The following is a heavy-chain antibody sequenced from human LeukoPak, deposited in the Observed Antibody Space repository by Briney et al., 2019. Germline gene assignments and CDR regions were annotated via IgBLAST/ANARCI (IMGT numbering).Heavy chain of an antibody. J-gene: IGHJ4*02. CDR3: ARYPALRFLEWYFDY. Sequence: SETLSLTCAVYGGSFSGYYWSWIRQPPGKGLEWIGEINHSGSTNYNPSLKSRVTISVDTSKNQFSLKLSSVTAADTAVYYCARYPALRFLEWYFDYWGQGTLVTVSS. V-gene: IGHV4-34*01. CDR1: GGSFSGYY. CDR2: INHSGST. D-gene: IGHD3-3*01.